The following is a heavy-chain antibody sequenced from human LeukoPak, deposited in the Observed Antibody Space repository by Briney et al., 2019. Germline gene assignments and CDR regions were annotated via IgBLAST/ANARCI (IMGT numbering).Heavy chain of an antibody. Sequence: SETLSLTCTVSGGSISSYYWSWIRQPPGKGLEWIGYIYYTGSTNYNPSLKSRVTISLDTFKNQFSLKLSSVTAADTAVYYCARGAPSLGELLDYWGQGTLVTVSS. CDR1: GGSISSYY. D-gene: IGHD3-16*01. J-gene: IGHJ4*02. CDR2: IYYTGST. CDR3: ARGAPSLGELLDY. V-gene: IGHV4-59*13.